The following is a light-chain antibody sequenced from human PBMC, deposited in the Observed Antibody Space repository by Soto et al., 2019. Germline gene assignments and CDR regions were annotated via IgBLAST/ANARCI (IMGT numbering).Light chain of an antibody. V-gene: IGLV1-40*01. Sequence: QSVLTQPPSVSGAPGQRVTISCTGSSSNIGTGYDVHWYQQLPGTAPKLLIYVNNNRPSGVPDRFSGSKSGTSASLAITGLQAEDEAAYYCSSYTSTNHVVFGGGTKLTVL. J-gene: IGLJ2*01. CDR2: VNN. CDR3: SSYTSTNHVV. CDR1: SSNIGTGYD.